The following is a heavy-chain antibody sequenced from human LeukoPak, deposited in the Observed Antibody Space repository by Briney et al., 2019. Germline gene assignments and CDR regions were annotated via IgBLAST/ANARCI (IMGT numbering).Heavy chain of an antibody. Sequence: PSETLSLTCAVYGGSFSGYYWSWIRQPPGKGLEWIGEINHSGSTNYSPSLKSRVTISVDTSKNQFSLKLSSVTAADTAVYYCARGSNFWSGYYRGYYYYMDVWGKGTTVTVSS. CDR2: INHSGST. V-gene: IGHV4-34*01. D-gene: IGHD3-3*01. CDR1: GGSFSGYY. CDR3: ARGSNFWSGYYRGYYYYMDV. J-gene: IGHJ6*03.